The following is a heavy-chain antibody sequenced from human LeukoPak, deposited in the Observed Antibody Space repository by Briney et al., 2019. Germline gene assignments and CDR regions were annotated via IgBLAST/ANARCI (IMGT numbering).Heavy chain of an antibody. CDR1: GFTFSSYG. J-gene: IGHJ4*02. D-gene: IGHD4-23*01. Sequence: PGGSLRLSCAASGFTFSSYGMHWVRQAPGKGLEWVAVISYDGSNKYYADSVKGRFTISRDNSKSTLYLQMNSLRAEDTAVYYCAKDTATVVTWYYFDYWGQGTLVTVSS. CDR2: ISYDGSNK. CDR3: AKDTATVVTWYYFDY. V-gene: IGHV3-30*18.